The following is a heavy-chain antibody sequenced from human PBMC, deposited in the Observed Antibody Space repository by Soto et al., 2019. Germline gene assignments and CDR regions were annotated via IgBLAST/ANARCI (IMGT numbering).Heavy chain of an antibody. CDR3: AGALEQWQVQPRSSYGIGV. Sequence: QVQLVQSGAEVKKPGASVKVSCKASGYTFTGYYMHWVRQAPGQGLEWMGWINPNSGGTKYAQMLKGRVTMARDYSLKTCYMELSRLTSGDTAVYYCAGALEQWQVQPRSSYGIGVWGQGTAVAVSS. CDR2: INPNSGGT. D-gene: IGHD6-19*01. J-gene: IGHJ6*02. CDR1: GYTFTGYY. V-gene: IGHV1-2*02.